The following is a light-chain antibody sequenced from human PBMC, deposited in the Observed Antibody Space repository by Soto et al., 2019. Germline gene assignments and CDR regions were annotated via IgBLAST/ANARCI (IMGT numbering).Light chain of an antibody. CDR3: QQSYSTGT. CDR2: AAS. Sequence: DIQMTQSPSSLSASVGDRVTITCRASQSISSYLNWYQQKLGKAPKLLIYAASSLQSGVPSRFSGSGSGTDFTLTISSLQPEDFATYYCQQSYSTGTLGQGTKVDIK. J-gene: IGKJ1*01. CDR1: QSISSY. V-gene: IGKV1-39*01.